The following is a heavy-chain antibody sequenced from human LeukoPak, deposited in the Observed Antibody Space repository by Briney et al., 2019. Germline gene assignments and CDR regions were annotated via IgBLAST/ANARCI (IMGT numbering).Heavy chain of an antibody. CDR3: ARVSGWSGYYYMDV. V-gene: IGHV4-61*02. J-gene: IGHJ6*03. D-gene: IGHD6-19*01. CDR1: GGSISSNSYY. Sequence: PSETLSLTCTVSGGSISSNSYYWSWIRQPAGKGLEWIGRIYTSGSTNYNPSLKSRVTISVDTSKNQFSLKLSSVTAADTAVYYCARVSGWSGYYYMDVWGKGTTVTISS. CDR2: IYTSGST.